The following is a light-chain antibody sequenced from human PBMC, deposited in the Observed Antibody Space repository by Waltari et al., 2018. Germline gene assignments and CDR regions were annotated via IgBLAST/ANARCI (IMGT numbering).Light chain of an antibody. J-gene: IGKJ1*01. CDR2: WAS. V-gene: IGKV4-1*01. Sequence: DIVLTPPPVSLAVKLREWAAIPCKSSPTLVSPANNNNYLAWYQQKPGQPPKLLIYWASIRESGVPDRFSGSGSGTDFTLTVNSLQPEDVAVYYCQQYDYSTRTFGQGTKVEIK. CDR1: PTLVSPANNNNY. CDR3: QQYDYSTRT.